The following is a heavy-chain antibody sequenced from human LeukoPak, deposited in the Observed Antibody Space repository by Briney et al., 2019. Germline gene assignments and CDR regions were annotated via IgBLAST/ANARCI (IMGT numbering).Heavy chain of an antibody. J-gene: IGHJ6*02. CDR1: GFIFSDSA. CDR2: VRSKARTYAT. V-gene: IGHV3-73*01. CDR3: AGRSDYLYGMDV. Sequence: QPGGSLKLSCAASGFIFSDSAIHWVRQASGEGLEWVGRVRSKARTYATEYAASVKGRFTISRDDSKNTAYLQMNSLKTEDTAVYYCAGRSDYLYGMDVWGQGTTVTVSS. D-gene: IGHD1-26*01.